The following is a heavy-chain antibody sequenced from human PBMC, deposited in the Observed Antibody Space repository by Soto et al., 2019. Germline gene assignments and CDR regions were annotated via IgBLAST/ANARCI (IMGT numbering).Heavy chain of an antibody. D-gene: IGHD3-10*01. V-gene: IGHV4-34*01. Sequence: QVQLQQWGAGLLKPSETLSLTCTVYGGSFSRYHWNWIRQAPGKGLEWIGEIHHDGGTNYRPSLGGRVTISVDTSKNEFSLKLSSVTAAETAVYYCARGYGEEWPTSDFWGQGTLVTVSS. CDR2: IHHDGGT. J-gene: IGHJ4*02. CDR3: ARGYGEEWPTSDF. CDR1: GGSFSRYH.